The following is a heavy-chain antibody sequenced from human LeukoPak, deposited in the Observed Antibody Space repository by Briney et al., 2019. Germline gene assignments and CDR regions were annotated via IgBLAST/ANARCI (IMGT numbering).Heavy chain of an antibody. CDR2: ISYDSSHQ. D-gene: IGHD1-7*01. Sequence: PGGSLRLSCTGAGFTFGYSGIHWVRQAPGKGLEWVALISYDSSHQYYSDSVKGRFLVSRDNSKNTLFLQMNNLRVEDVAVFYCAKDWNWAIDYWGQGTLVTVSS. CDR3: AKDWNWAIDY. J-gene: IGHJ4*02. V-gene: IGHV3-30*18. CDR1: GFTFGYSG.